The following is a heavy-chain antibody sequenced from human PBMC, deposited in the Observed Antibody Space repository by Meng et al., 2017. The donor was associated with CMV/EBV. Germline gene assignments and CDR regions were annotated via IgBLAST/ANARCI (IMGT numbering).Heavy chain of an antibody. CDR1: GYTFTGYY. Sequence: ASVKVSCKASGYTFTGYYMHWVRQAPGQGLEWMGWINPNSGGTNYAQKFQGRVTMTRDTSISTAYMELSRLRSDDTAVYYCAREAAEADAFDIWGQGTMVTVSS. D-gene: IGHD6-13*01. V-gene: IGHV1-2*02. CDR2: INPNSGGT. J-gene: IGHJ3*02. CDR3: AREAAEADAFDI.